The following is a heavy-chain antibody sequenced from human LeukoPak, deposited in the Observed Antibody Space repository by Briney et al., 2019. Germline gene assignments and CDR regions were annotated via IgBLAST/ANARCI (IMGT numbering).Heavy chain of an antibody. CDR1: GYTFTSYG. V-gene: IGHV1-18*01. CDR3: ARDSHSGYDHHDY. D-gene: IGHD5-12*01. Sequence: GASVKVSCKASGYTFTSYGISWVRQAPGQGLEWMGWISAYNGNTNYAQKLQGRVTMTRNTSISTAYMELSSLRSEDTAVYYCARDSHSGYDHHDYWGQGTLVTVSS. CDR2: ISAYNGNT. J-gene: IGHJ4*02.